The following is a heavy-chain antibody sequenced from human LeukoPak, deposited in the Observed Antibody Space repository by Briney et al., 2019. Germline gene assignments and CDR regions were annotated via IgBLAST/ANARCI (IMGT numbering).Heavy chain of an antibody. CDR2: ISYDGSNK. CDR1: GFTFSSYA. D-gene: IGHD6-13*01. V-gene: IGHV3-30-3*01. J-gene: IGHJ4*02. Sequence: GGSLRLSCAASGFTFSSYAMDWVRQAPGNGLEWVAVISYDGSNKYYADSVKGRFTISRDNSKNTLYLQMNSLRAEDTAVYYCARDHPIAAAFNFDYWGQRTLVTVSS. CDR3: ARDHPIAAAFNFDY.